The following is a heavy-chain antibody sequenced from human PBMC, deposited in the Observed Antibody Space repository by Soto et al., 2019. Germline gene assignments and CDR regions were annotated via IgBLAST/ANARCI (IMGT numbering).Heavy chain of an antibody. V-gene: IGHV3-23*01. CDR2: STNGGGTS. CDR3: ARRGDSLSWYWFDP. J-gene: IGHJ5*02. CDR1: GFALASHA. D-gene: IGHD6-13*01. Sequence: EVQLLESGGGLVQPGGSLRLSCAASGFALASHAMSWVRQARGKGLEWVSSSTNGGGTSYYADSVKGRFPISRDNSKNTLYLQMNSLRGEDAAVYYCARRGDSLSWYWFDPWGQGTLVTVSS.